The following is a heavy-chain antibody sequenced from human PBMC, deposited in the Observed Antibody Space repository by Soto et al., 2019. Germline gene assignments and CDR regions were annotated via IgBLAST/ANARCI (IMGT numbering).Heavy chain of an antibody. D-gene: IGHD5-12*01. CDR1: GFTFNNYN. Sequence: QVYLVESGGGVVQPGRSLRLSCAASGFTFNNYNMHWVRQAPGKGLEWVARISYDGSNKNYPDSVKGRFIISRDNSEKTRYLQMNSLRLEDTAVYYCARDTSDILGFEYWGQGSLVTVSS. V-gene: IGHV3-30*03. CDR3: ARDTSDILGFEY. J-gene: IGHJ4*02. CDR2: ISYDGSNK.